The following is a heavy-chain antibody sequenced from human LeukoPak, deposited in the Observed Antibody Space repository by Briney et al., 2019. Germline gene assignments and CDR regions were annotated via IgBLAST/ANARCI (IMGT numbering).Heavy chain of an antibody. D-gene: IGHD3-10*01. CDR2: IYSGGST. CDR1: GFTVSSNY. V-gene: IGHV3-66*01. Sequence: GGSLRLSCAASGFTVSSNYMSWVRQAPGKGLEWVSVIYSGGSTYYADSVKGRFTISRDNSKNTLYLQMNSLRAEDTAVYYCAQTTIWFGKLLYQTASDYWGQGTLVTVSS. CDR3: AQTTIWFGKLLYQTASDY. J-gene: IGHJ4*02.